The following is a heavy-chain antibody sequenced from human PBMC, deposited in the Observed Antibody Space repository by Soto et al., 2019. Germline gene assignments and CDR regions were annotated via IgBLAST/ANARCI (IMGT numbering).Heavy chain of an antibody. CDR1: GGSISSYY. CDR3: ARTSTTEIPYYYYYMDV. V-gene: IGHV4-59*01. Sequence: LETLSLTCTVSGGSISSYYWSWIRQPPGKGLEWIGYIYYSGSTNYNPSLKSRVTISVDTSKNQFSLKLSSVTAADTAVYYCARTSTTEIPYYYYYMDVWGKGTTVTVSS. D-gene: IGHD4-17*01. J-gene: IGHJ6*03. CDR2: IYYSGST.